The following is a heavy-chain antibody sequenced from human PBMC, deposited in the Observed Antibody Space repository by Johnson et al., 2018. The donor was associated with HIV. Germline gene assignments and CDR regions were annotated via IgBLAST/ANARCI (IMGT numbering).Heavy chain of an antibody. D-gene: IGHD3-22*01. Sequence: VQLVESGGGLVQPGGSLRLSCAASGFTSDDYGMSWVRQAAGKGLEWVSGIRWDGGSTGYADSVQGRFTISRDHAKNSLYLQMNSLRAEDTAVYYCARDSLYYYDSSGLSAFDIWGQGTMVTVSS. J-gene: IGHJ3*02. CDR3: ARDSLYYYDSSGLSAFDI. V-gene: IGHV3-20*04. CDR2: IRWDGGST. CDR1: GFTSDDYG.